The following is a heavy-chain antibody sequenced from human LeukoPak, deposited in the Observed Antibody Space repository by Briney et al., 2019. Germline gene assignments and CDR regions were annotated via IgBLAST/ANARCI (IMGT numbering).Heavy chain of an antibody. Sequence: ASVKVSCKASGYTFTSYGISWVRQAPGQGLEWMGWISAYNGNTNYAQKLQGRVTMTTDTSTSTAYMELRSLRSDDTAVYYCARHHLGAMVRGVMGYYGMDVWGQGTTVTVSS. V-gene: IGHV1-18*01. J-gene: IGHJ6*02. D-gene: IGHD3-10*01. CDR3: ARHHLGAMVRGVMGYYGMDV. CDR1: GYTFTSYG. CDR2: ISAYNGNT.